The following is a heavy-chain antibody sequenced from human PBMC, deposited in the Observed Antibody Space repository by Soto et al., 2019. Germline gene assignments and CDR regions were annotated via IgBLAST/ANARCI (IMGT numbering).Heavy chain of an antibody. J-gene: IGHJ4*02. CDR3: ARQPVAGTAFFDY. CDR2: ISAYNGNT. D-gene: IGHD6-19*01. V-gene: IGHV1-18*01. CDR1: GGTFSSYA. Sequence: VKVSCKASGGTFSSYAISWVRQAPGQGLEWMGWISAYNGNTNYAQKLQGRVTMTTDTSTITAYMELRSLRSDDTAVYYCARQPVAGTAFFDYWGQGTLVTVSS.